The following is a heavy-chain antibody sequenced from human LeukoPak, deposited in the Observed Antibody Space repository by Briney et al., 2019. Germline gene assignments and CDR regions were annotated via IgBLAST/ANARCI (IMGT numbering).Heavy chain of an antibody. CDR1: GYTFTSYG. CDR3: ARITYSSSWRYYYYYYMDV. Sequence: ASVKVSCKASGYTFTSYGISWVRQAPGQGLEWMGWINTNTGNPTYAQGFTGRFVFSLDTSVSTAYLQISSLKAEDTAVYYCARITYSSSWRYYYYYYMDVWGKGTTVTVSS. J-gene: IGHJ6*03. V-gene: IGHV7-4-1*02. CDR2: INTNTGNP. D-gene: IGHD6-13*01.